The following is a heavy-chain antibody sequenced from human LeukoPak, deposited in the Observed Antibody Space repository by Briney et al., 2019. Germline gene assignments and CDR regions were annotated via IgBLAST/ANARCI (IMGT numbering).Heavy chain of an antibody. V-gene: IGHV3-21*01. J-gene: IGHJ5*02. CDR1: GFTFSSYS. Sequence: KLGGSLRLSCAASGFTFSSYSMNWVRQAPGKGLEWVSSISSSSSYIYYADSVKGRFTISRDNAKNSLYLQMNSLRAEDTAVYYCASSMVRGVMGLHTFDPWGQGTLVTVSS. D-gene: IGHD3-10*01. CDR2: ISSSSSYI. CDR3: ASSMVRGVMGLHTFDP.